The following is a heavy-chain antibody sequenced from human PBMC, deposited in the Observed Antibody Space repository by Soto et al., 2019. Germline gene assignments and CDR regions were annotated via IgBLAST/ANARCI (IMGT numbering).Heavy chain of an antibody. CDR1: GFTFSSYW. CDR3: ARLPNKSPLN. V-gene: IGHV3-74*01. CDR2: ISNDGSS. Sequence: EVQLVESGGGLVQPGGSLRLSCVASGFTFSSYWMHWVRQAPGKGLVWVSSISNDGSSIYADPVKGRFTISSDNAKNTLYLQMNCLRAEDTAVYYCARLPNKSPLNWGQGTLVIVSP. J-gene: IGHJ1*01.